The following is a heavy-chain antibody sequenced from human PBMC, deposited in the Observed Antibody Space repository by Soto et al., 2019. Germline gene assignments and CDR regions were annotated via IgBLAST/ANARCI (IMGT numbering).Heavy chain of an antibody. CDR2: INHSGST. Sequence: PSETLSLTCAVYGGSFSGYYWSWTRQPPGKGLEWIGEINHSGSTNYNPSLKSRVTISVDTSKNQFSLKLSSVTAADTAVYYCARGRGIVQWGQGTLVTVSS. J-gene: IGHJ4*02. CDR3: ARGRGIVQ. D-gene: IGHD1-1*01. CDR1: GGSFSGYY. V-gene: IGHV4-34*01.